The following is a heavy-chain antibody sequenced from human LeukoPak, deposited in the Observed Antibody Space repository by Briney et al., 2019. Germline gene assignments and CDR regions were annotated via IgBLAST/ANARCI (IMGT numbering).Heavy chain of an antibody. Sequence: SETLSLTCTVSGGSISGYYWSWIRQLAGKGLEWIGRIYSSGSTNYNPSLKSRVTMSVDTSKNQFSLKLSSITAADTAVYYCARGQYHLLYWYFDLWGRGTLVTVSS. CDR2: IYSSGST. V-gene: IGHV4-4*07. D-gene: IGHD2-2*01. J-gene: IGHJ2*01. CDR1: GGSISGYY. CDR3: ARGQYHLLYWYFDL.